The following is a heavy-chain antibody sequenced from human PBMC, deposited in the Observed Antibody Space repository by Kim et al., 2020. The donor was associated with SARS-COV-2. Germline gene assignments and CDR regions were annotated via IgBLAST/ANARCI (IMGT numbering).Heavy chain of an antibody. J-gene: IGHJ4*02. Sequence: SVKVSCKASGGTFSSYAISWVRQAPGQGLEWMGGIIPIFGTANYAQKFQGRVTITADESTSTAYMELSSLRSEDTAVYYCARVLGGNDYGDFLFDYWGQGTLVTVSS. CDR2: IIPIFGTA. D-gene: IGHD4-17*01. CDR3: ARVLGGNDYGDFLFDY. V-gene: IGHV1-69*13. CDR1: GGTFSSYA.